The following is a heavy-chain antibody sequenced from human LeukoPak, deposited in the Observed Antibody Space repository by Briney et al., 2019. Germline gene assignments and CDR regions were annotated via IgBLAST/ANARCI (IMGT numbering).Heavy chain of an antibody. CDR1: GYTFGTHA. V-gene: IGHV3-30*04. D-gene: IGHD3-10*01. CDR3: ARGSISSGSYYFDY. Sequence: PGRSLRLSCAASGYTFGTHAMHWARQAPGKGLEWVAVISFDGGNTYYADSVKGRFIISRDSSKNTLFVQMNSLRTEDTAVYYCARGSISSGSYYFDYWGQGALVIVSS. CDR2: ISFDGGNT. J-gene: IGHJ4*02.